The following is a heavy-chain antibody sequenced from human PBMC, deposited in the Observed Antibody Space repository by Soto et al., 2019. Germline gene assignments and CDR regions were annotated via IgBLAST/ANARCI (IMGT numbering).Heavy chain of an antibody. CDR1: GGTFSSYA. CDR2: IIPIFGTA. V-gene: IGHV1-69*13. J-gene: IGHJ6*02. Sequence: SVKVSCKASGGTFSSYAISWVRQAPGQGLEWMGGIIPIFGTANYAQKFQGRVMITADESTSTAYMELSSLRSEDTAVYYCAVIIPTDDYYGMDVWGQGTTVTVSS. CDR3: AVIIPTDDYYGMDV. D-gene: IGHD3-3*01.